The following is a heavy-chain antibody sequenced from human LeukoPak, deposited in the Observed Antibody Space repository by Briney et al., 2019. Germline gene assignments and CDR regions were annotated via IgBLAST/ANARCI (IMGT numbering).Heavy chain of an antibody. D-gene: IGHD2-15*01. CDR3: AREGYCSGGSCSSRAEYFQH. Sequence: SQTLSLTCAVSGGSISSGGYSWSWIRQHPGKGLEWIGYIYYTGSTYYNPSLRSRVTMSLDRSKNQFSLRLSSVTAADTAVYYCAREGYCSGGSCSSRAEYFQHWGQGTLVTVSS. V-gene: IGHV4-31*11. J-gene: IGHJ1*01. CDR2: IYYTGST. CDR1: GGSISSGGYS.